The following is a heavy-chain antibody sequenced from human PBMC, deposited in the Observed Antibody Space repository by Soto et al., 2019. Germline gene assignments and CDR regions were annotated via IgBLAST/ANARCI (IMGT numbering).Heavy chain of an antibody. V-gene: IGHV3-64*01. J-gene: IGHJ4*02. CDR1: GFTFSSYA. CDR2: ISSNGGST. CDR3: ARGRVYSGYHGVFSFDY. Sequence: EVQLVESGGGLVQPGGSLRLSCAASGFTFSSYAMHWVRQAPGKGLEYVSAISSNGGSTYYANSVKGRFTISRDNSKNTLYLQMGSLSAEDKAVDYCARGRVYSGYHGVFSFDYWGQGTQVGVSS. D-gene: IGHD5-12*01.